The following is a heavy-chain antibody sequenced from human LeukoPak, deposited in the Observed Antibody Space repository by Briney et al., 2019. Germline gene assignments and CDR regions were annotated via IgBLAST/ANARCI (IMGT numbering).Heavy chain of an antibody. Sequence: PGGSLRLSCAASGLIVNSNYMSWVRQAPGKGLEWVSALYSGGTIYYADSVKGRFTISRDNSKNTLYLQMNSLRAEDTAVYYCARDPSRGLYYFDHWGQGTLVTVSS. CDR3: ARDPSRGLYYFDH. D-gene: IGHD3/OR15-3a*01. V-gene: IGHV3-53*01. CDR2: LYSGGTI. J-gene: IGHJ4*02. CDR1: GLIVNSNY.